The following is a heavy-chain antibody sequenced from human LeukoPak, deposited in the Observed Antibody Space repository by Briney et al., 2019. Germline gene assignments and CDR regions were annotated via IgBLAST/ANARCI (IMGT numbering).Heavy chain of an antibody. CDR1: GFTFSSYW. V-gene: IGHV3-74*01. D-gene: IGHD4-17*01. Sequence: GGSLRLPCAASGFTFSSYWMHWVRQAPGKGLVWVSRINTDGSSTSYADSVKGRFTISRDNAKNTLYLQMNSLRAEDTAVYYCARIGPTVTSLNWGQGTLVTVSS. J-gene: IGHJ4*02. CDR3: ARIGPTVTSLN. CDR2: INTDGSST.